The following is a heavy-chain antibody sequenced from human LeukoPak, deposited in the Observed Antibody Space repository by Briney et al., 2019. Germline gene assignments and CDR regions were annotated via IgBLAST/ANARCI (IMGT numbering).Heavy chain of an antibody. CDR3: ARDRGSDPDKLSIAAAGPPDI. J-gene: IGHJ3*02. CDR2: IYYSGST. CDR1: GGSISSYY. V-gene: IGHV4-59*01. D-gene: IGHD6-13*01. Sequence: PSETLSLTCTLSGGSISSYYWSWIRQPPGKGLEWIGYIYYSGSTSYNPSLKSRVTISVDTSKNQFSLKLSSVTAADTAVYYCARDRGSDPDKLSIAAAGPPDIWGQGTMVTVSS.